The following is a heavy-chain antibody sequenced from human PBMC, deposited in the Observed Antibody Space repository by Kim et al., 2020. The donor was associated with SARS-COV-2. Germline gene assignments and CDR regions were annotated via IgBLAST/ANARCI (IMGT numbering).Heavy chain of an antibody. D-gene: IGHD5-12*01. J-gene: IGHJ6*02. CDR2: ISYDGSNK. CDR1: GFTFSSYG. V-gene: IGHV3-30*18. CDR3: AKDQVAGGMDV. Sequence: GGSLRLYCAASGFTFSSYGMHWVRQAPGKGLEWVAVISYDGSNKYYADSVKGRFTISRDNSKNTLYLQMNSLRAEDTAVYYCAKDQVAGGMDVWGQGTTVTVS.